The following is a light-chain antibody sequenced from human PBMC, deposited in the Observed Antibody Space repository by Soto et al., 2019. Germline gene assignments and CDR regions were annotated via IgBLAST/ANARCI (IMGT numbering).Light chain of an antibody. J-gene: IGKJ4*01. Sequence: DIQMTQSPSSVSASVGDRVTITCRASQSISRDLNWYQQKPGKAPNLLIYAASTLESGVPSRFSGSGSGTDFTLTISSLQLEDFATYYCQQNYSTPLAFGGGTKVDI. CDR3: QQNYSTPLA. CDR2: AAS. V-gene: IGKV1-39*01. CDR1: QSISRD.